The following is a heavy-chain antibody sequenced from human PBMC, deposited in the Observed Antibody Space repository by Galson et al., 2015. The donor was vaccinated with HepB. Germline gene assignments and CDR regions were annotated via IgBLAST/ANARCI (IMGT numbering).Heavy chain of an antibody. CDR3: AKDAATGTKRFYFDY. Sequence: SLRLSCAASGFTFSSYSMNWVRQAPGKGLEWVSSISSSSSYIYYADSVKGRFTISRDNAKNSLYLQMNSLRAEDTAVYYCAKDAATGTKRFYFDYWGQGTLVTVSS. CDR2: ISSSSSYI. CDR1: GFTFSSYS. V-gene: IGHV3-21*01. D-gene: IGHD1-7*01. J-gene: IGHJ4*02.